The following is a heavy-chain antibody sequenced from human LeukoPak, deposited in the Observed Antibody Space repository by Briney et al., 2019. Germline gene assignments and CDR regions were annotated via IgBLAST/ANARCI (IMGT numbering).Heavy chain of an antibody. Sequence: SVKVSCKASGGTFISYAISWVRQAPGQGLEWMGGIIPIFGTANYAQKFQGRVTITADESTSTAYMELSSLRSEDTAVYYCARVGYCSGGSCYKYYYYGMDVWGQGTTVTVSS. V-gene: IGHV1-69*13. CDR1: GGTFISYA. CDR3: ARVGYCSGGSCYKYYYYGMDV. J-gene: IGHJ6*02. D-gene: IGHD2-15*01. CDR2: IIPIFGTA.